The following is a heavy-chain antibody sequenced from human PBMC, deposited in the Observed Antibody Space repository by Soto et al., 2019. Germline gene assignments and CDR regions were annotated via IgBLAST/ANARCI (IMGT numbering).Heavy chain of an antibody. CDR3: ARSPRSIAAGGIDY. D-gene: IGHD6-13*01. Sequence: PSDTLSLTCAVSGRAISTSNLWTWVGQPPGKGLEWIGEIYHSGSTNYNPSLKSRVTISVDKSKNQFSLKLNSVTAADTAVYYCARSPRSIAAGGIDYWGQGFLVTVS. CDR1: GRAISTSNL. V-gene: IGHV4-4*02. CDR2: IYHSGST. J-gene: IGHJ4*02.